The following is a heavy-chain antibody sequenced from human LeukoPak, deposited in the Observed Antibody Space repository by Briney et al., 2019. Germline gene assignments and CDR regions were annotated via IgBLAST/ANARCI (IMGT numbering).Heavy chain of an antibody. CDR3: VQTTGWPGFDY. J-gene: IGHJ4*02. D-gene: IGHD6-19*01. CDR2: IYDGVPT. CDR1: GLPISRFF. V-gene: IGHV4-4*09. Sequence: PSETLSLICTTSGLPISRFFWNWVRQPPGKGLEWIGNIYDGVPTFFNPSLKSRVTISVDTSKGQFSLQLASVTAADTAVYYCVQTTGWPGFDYWGQGILVTVSP.